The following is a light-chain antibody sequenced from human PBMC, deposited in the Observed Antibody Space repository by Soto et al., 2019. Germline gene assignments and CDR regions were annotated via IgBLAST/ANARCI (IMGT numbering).Light chain of an antibody. V-gene: IGKV3-11*01. CDR2: DAS. Sequence: EIVLTQSPATLSLSPGERATLSCRASQSVSSYLAWYQQKPGQAPRLLIYDASNRATGIPARFSGSGSGTDFTLTISSLEPEDFAVYYCHQRQSWPRTFGQGTRLEIK. CDR1: QSVSSY. CDR3: HQRQSWPRT. J-gene: IGKJ5*01.